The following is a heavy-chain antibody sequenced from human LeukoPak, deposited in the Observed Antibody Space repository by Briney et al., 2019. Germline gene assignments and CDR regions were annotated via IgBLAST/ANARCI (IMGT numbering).Heavy chain of an antibody. CDR3: AKARGSYSSLDV. CDR2: INSEVSST. CDR1: LFTFSSYL. Sequence: GGSLRLSCAASLFTFSSYLMHWVRQAPWKGVVWVSRINSEVSSTSYADSVKGGVTISRENSKNTLYMKMHSLRAEDTAVYYCAKARGSYSSLDVWGQGTTVTVPS. D-gene: IGHD1-26*01. J-gene: IGHJ6*02. V-gene: IGHV3-74*01.